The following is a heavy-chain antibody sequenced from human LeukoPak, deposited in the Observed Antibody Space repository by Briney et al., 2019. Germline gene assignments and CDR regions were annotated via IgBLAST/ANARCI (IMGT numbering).Heavy chain of an antibody. CDR1: GGSISSGGYS. V-gene: IGHV4-30-2*01. J-gene: IGHJ4*02. Sequence: SETLSLTCAVSGGSISSGGYSWSWIRQPPGKGLEWIGYIFHSGSTYYNPSLESRVTISVDTSKNQFSLELSSVTAADTALYYCVRGYSGSYFDFWGQGLLVTVSS. CDR2: IFHSGST. CDR3: VRGYSGSYFDF. D-gene: IGHD1-26*01.